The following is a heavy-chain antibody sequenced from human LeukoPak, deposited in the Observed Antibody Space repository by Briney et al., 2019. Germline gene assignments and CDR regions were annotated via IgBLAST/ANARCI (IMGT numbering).Heavy chain of an antibody. CDR1: GFTFSSYA. J-gene: IGHJ3*02. D-gene: IGHD3-16*01. CDR3: AIAALSLVSAEVFDM. CDR2: ISGSGGST. V-gene: IGHV3-23*01. Sequence: PGGSLRLSCAASGFTFSSYAMSWVRQAPGKGLEWVSAISGSGGSTYYADSVKGRFTISRDNSKNTLYLQMNSLRAEDTAVYYCAIAALSLVSAEVFDMWGEGTMVTVSS.